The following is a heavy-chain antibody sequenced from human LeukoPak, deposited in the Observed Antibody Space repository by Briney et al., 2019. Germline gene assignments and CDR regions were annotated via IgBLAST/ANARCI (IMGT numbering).Heavy chain of an antibody. V-gene: IGHV5-51*01. Sequence: GESLKISCRASGYSFTTCWIGWVRQMPGRGLDWMGIIYPGDSDTRYSPSFQGQVTISADKSISTPYLQWISLKASDTAMYYCARQCTNSSFYYYYYGMDVWGQGTTVTVSS. J-gene: IGHJ6*02. CDR2: IYPGDSDT. CDR3: ARQCTNSSFYYYYYGMDV. D-gene: IGHD2-2*01. CDR1: GYSFTTCW.